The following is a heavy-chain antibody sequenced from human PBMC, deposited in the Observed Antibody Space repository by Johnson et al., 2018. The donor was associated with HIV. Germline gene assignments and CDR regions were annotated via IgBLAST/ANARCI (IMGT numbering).Heavy chain of an antibody. D-gene: IGHD1-1*01. J-gene: IGHJ3*02. CDR1: GFTVSSNY. CDR3: AKVGGTTILRDAFDI. Sequence: VQLVESGGGLIQPGGSLRLSCAASGFTVSSNYMSWVRQAPGKGLEWVSVIYSGGGTWYADAVKGRFTISRDNSKNTQYLQMNSLRAEDTAVYYCAKVGGTTILRDAFDIWGQGTMVTVSS. V-gene: IGHV3-66*03. CDR2: IYSGGGT.